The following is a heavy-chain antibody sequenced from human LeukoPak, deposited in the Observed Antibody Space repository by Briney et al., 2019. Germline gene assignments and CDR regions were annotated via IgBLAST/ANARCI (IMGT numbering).Heavy chain of an antibody. V-gene: IGHV3-74*01. J-gene: IGHJ4*02. D-gene: IGHD3-9*01. CDR1: GFSLSDYW. Sequence: GGSLRLSCVVSGFSLSDYWMYWVRQPPGKGLEGVSRINTDGSTTNHADSVKGRFTISRDNAKNSLYLQMNSLRVEDTAVYYCATNNDWSFDYGGQGTLVTVSS. CDR2: INTDGSTT. CDR3: ATNNDWSFDY.